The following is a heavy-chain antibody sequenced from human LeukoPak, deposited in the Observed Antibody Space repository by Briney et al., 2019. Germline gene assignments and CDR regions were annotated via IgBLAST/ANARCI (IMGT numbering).Heavy chain of an antibody. CDR1: RFTFSSYA. D-gene: IGHD3-22*01. V-gene: IGHV3-30*04. J-gene: IGHJ3*02. Sequence: GGSLRLSCAASRFTFSSYAMHWVRQAPGKGLEWVAVISFDGSNKYYADSVKGRFTISRDNSKNTLYMQMNSLRAEDTAVYYCARDQHPHYYDTNHDAFDIWGQGTMVTVSS. CDR2: ISFDGSNK. CDR3: ARDQHPHYYDTNHDAFDI.